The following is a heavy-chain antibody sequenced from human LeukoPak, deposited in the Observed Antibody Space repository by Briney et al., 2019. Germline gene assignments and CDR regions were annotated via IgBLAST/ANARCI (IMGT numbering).Heavy chain of an antibody. Sequence: GGSLRLSCAASGFTFSSYGMHWVRQAPGKGLEWVAVISYDGSNKYSADSVKGRFTISRDNSKNTLYLQMNSLRAEDTAVYYCAKDGSGAAAIRFEVYYYYYGMDVWGQGTTVTVSS. J-gene: IGHJ6*02. CDR2: ISYDGSNK. V-gene: IGHV3-30*18. D-gene: IGHD2-2*01. CDR3: AKDGSGAAAIRFEVYYYYYGMDV. CDR1: GFTFSSYG.